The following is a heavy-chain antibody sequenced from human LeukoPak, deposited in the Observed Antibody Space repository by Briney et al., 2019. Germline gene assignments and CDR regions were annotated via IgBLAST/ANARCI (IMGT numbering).Heavy chain of an antibody. CDR3: AKDGSGSYYDRWFDP. CDR2: ISGSGGST. D-gene: IGHD3-10*01. Sequence: GGSLRLSCAASGFTFSSYAMSWVRQAPGKGLEWVSAISGSGGSTYYADSVKGRFTISRDNSNNTLYLQMNSLRAEDTAVYYCAKDGSGSYYDRWFDPWGQGTLVTVSS. V-gene: IGHV3-23*01. J-gene: IGHJ5*02. CDR1: GFTFSSYA.